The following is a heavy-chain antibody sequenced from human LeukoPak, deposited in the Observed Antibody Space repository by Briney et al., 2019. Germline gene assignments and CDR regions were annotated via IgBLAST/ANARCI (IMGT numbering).Heavy chain of an antibody. CDR3: ARVDIHQDEGDY. D-gene: IGHD2-2*03. CDR2: IYYSGST. Sequence: SQTLSLTCTVSGGSISSGGYYWSWIRQHPGKGLEWIGYIYYSGSTYYNPSLKSRVTISVDTSKNQFSLKLSSVTAADTAVYYCARVDIHQDEGDYWGQGTLVSVSS. V-gene: IGHV4-31*03. J-gene: IGHJ4*02. CDR1: GGSISSGGYY.